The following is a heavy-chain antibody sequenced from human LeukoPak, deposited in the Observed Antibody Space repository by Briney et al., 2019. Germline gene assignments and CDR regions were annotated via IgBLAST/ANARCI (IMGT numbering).Heavy chain of an antibody. Sequence: GRSLRLSCAASGFTFSSYGMHWVRQAPGKGLEWVAVISYDGSNKYYADSVKGRFTISRDNSKNTLYLQMNSLRAEDTAVYYCAKASREDGYNLGYWGQGTLVTVSS. J-gene: IGHJ4*02. V-gene: IGHV3-30*18. CDR2: ISYDGSNK. CDR1: GFTFSSYG. CDR3: AKASREDGYNLGY. D-gene: IGHD5-24*01.